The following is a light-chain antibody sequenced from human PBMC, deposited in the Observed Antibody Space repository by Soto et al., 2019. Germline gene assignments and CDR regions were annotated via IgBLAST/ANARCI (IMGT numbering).Light chain of an antibody. CDR2: EVT. CDR3: SSYTSSNTPYV. J-gene: IGLJ1*01. V-gene: IGLV2-14*01. CDR1: NSDVGAYNF. Sequence: QSALTQPASVSGSPGQSITISCTGSNSDVGAYNFVSWYQHHPGKAPKLILYEVTTHPSGVSSRFSGSKSGNTASLTVSGLQADDEANYYCSSYTSSNTPYVFGTGTKV.